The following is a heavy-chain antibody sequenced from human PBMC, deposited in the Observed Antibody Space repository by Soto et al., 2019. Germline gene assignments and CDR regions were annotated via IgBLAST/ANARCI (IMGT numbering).Heavy chain of an antibody. CDR3: AHSRSSGWYYYGMDV. J-gene: IGHJ6*02. CDR2: IYWNDDK. V-gene: IGHV2-5*01. Sequence: QITLKESGPTLVKPTQPLTLTCTFSGFSLSTSGVGVGWIRHPPGKALEWLALIYWNDDKRYSPSLKSRLTITKDTYKNKVVLTMTNMDPVDTATYYCAHSRSSGWYYYGMDVWGQGTTVTVSS. D-gene: IGHD6-19*01. CDR1: GFSLSTSGVG.